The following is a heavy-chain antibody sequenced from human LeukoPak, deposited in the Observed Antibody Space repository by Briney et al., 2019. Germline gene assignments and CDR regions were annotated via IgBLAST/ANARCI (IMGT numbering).Heavy chain of an antibody. V-gene: IGHV3-30*04. CDR2: ISNDERNR. CDR1: GFTFTNFA. D-gene: IGHD2-21*02. Sequence: GGSLRLSCAASGFTFTNFAMHWVRQAPGKGLEWVAVISNDERNRYYADSVKGRFTISRDNSKNTLFLQMNSLRPEDTAVYYCASKWFCGGDCYYQIDFWGQGTLVTVSS. CDR3: ASKWFCGGDCYYQIDF. J-gene: IGHJ4*02.